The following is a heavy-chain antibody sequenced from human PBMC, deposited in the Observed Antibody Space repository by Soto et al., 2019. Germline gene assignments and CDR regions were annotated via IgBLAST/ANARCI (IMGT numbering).Heavy chain of an antibody. V-gene: IGHV3-30*18. CDR2: ISYDGSTE. Sequence: RWSLRLSCAASVFTFSGYYMHWLRQAPGKGLEWVAVISYDGSTEYYADSVKGRFTISRDNSANRLFLQMNSLRPEDTAVYYCTKDDGYNDSTYYHYFGMDVWGQGTTVTVSS. J-gene: IGHJ6*02. CDR3: TKDDGYNDSTYYHYFGMDV. D-gene: IGHD5-12*01. CDR1: VFTFSGYY.